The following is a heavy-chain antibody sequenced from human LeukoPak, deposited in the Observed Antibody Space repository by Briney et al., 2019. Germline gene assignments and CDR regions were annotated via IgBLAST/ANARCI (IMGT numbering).Heavy chain of an antibody. D-gene: IGHD3-22*01. Sequence: ASVKVSCKASGYTFTSYDINWVRQATGQGLEWMGWMNPNSGNTGYAQKFQGRVTMTRNTSISTAYMELSSLRSEDTAVYYCARAMVVFIPPQDVFVIWGKGTRVTV. V-gene: IGHV1-8*01. CDR3: ARAMVVFIPPQDVFVI. CDR1: GYTFTSYD. J-gene: IGHJ3*02. CDR2: MNPNSGNT.